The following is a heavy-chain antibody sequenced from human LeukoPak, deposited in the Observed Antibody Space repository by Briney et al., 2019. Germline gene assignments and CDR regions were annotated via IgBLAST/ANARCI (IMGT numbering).Heavy chain of an antibody. CDR1: GFSLTTSGIA. V-gene: IGHV2-5*02. J-gene: IGHJ4*02. CDR2: IYWDDDK. D-gene: IGHD3-22*01. Sequence: ESGPTLVKPTQTLTLTCTFSGFSLTTSGIAVAWIRQPPGKALEWLALIYWDDDKRYSPSLQNRLTITKDTSRNQVVFKMTNMDPVDTGTYYCAHCVYPKFYYDSESYYYFNSWGPGTRVTVSS. CDR3: AHCVYPKFYYDSESYYYFNS.